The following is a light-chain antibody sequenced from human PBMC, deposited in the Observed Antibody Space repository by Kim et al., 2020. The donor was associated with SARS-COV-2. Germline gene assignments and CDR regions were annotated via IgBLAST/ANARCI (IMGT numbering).Light chain of an antibody. CDR1: SLRNYF. V-gene: IGLV3-19*01. Sequence: AVGRTVRITCQGASLRNYFARWYQQKPGQAPVLVIYGKNNRPSGIPDRFSGSSSGNTASLTITGAQAEDEADYYCNSRDSSGNHVVFGGGTQLTVL. CDR3: NSRDSSGNHVV. CDR2: GKN. J-gene: IGLJ2*01.